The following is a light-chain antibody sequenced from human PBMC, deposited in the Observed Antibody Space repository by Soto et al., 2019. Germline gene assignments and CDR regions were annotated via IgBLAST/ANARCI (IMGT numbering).Light chain of an antibody. CDR3: QQYNSYSPWT. V-gene: IGKV1-5*01. Sequence: DIQMTQSPSTLPASVGDRVTITCRASQSISNRLAWYQQKPGTAPKVLIYHASNLQSGVPSRFSGSGSGTEFTLTISSLQPDDFATYYCQQYNSYSPWTFGQGTKVDIK. J-gene: IGKJ1*01. CDR2: HAS. CDR1: QSISNR.